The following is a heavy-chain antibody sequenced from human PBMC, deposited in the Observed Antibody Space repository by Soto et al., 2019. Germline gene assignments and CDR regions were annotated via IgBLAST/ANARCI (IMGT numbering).Heavy chain of an antibody. CDR3: ARGARRSSSWYGHY. Sequence: QVQLVQSEAEVKKPGASVKVSCKASGYTFSDYYIHWVRQAPGQGLEWMGWINPYSGGTNYAQKFQGWVTMTRDMYIRTAYMEMGRLRSDETAVYYCARGARRSSSWYGHYWGQGTLVTVSS. J-gene: IGHJ4*02. CDR1: GYTFSDYY. V-gene: IGHV1-2*04. CDR2: INPYSGGT. D-gene: IGHD6-13*01.